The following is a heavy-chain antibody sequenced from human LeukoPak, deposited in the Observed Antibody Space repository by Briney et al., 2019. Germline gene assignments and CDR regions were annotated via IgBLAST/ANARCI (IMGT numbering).Heavy chain of an antibody. CDR3: ARVVAATGRASGSRFDP. D-gene: IGHD2-15*01. CDR2: IIPIFCTA. CDR1: GGTFRSYA. Sequence: SVQVSCMACGGTFRSYAISWVGQAPGQRREWMGGIIPIFCTANYAQKFQGRVTIPADEPTSTAYMELSSLRSEHTAVYYCARVVAATGRASGSRFDPWRQGTLVSVSS. J-gene: IGHJ5*02. V-gene: IGHV1-69*13.